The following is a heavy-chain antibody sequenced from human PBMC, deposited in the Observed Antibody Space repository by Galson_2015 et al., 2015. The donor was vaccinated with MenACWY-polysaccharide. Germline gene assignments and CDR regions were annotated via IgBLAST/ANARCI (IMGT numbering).Heavy chain of an antibody. Sequence: SLRLSCAASGFSFTTYWMSWVRQAPGQGLEWVANINHDGSERYFVDSVKGRFTISRDNAKNSLYLQMNSLRVDDTAVYYCVRQGDLSDSSGSPGRHYVDAWGQGTLVTVSS. CDR3: VRQGDLSDSSGSPGRHYVDA. V-gene: IGHV3-7*03. CDR1: GFSFTTYW. D-gene: IGHD3-22*01. CDR2: INHDGSER. J-gene: IGHJ5*02.